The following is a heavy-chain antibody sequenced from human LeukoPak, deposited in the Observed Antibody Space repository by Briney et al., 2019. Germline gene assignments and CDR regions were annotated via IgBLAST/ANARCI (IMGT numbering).Heavy chain of an antibody. D-gene: IGHD2/OR15-2a*01. Sequence: ASVKVSCKASGYTLNELAIHWVRQAPGKGLQWMGGFDPEDGETIYAQKFRGRLTMTEDTSTDTAFMELSSLTSDDTAVYYCARNSRLYDYWGQGTLVTVSS. CDR2: FDPEDGET. CDR3: ARNSRLYDY. J-gene: IGHJ4*02. CDR1: GYTLNELA. V-gene: IGHV1-24*01.